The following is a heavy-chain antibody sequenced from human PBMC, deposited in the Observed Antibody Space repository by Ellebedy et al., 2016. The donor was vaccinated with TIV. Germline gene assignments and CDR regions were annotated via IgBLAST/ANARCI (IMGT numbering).Heavy chain of an antibody. CDR3: ARDLRGGSYYFDY. CDR2: ISAYNGNT. D-gene: IGHD1-26*01. V-gene: IGHV1-18*04. CDR1: GYTFTNYG. Sequence: AASVKVSCKASGYTFTNYGISWVRQAPGQGLEWMGWISAYNGNTNYEQKIQGRVTMTTDISTSTAYMELRSLRSDDTAVYYCARDLRGGSYYFDYWGQGTLVTVSS. J-gene: IGHJ4*02.